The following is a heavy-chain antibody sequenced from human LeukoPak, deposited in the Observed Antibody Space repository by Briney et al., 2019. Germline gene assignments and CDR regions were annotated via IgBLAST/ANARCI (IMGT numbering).Heavy chain of an antibody. CDR1: GFTFSNDW. J-gene: IGHJ4*02. CDR3: AALVTATLRGKYY. Sequence: GGSLRLSCAVSGFTFSNDWMSWVRQAPGKGLEWVAMIKRDGSGKYYVDSVKGRFTTSRDNAKNSLYLQMNSLRVEDTAVYFCAALVTATLRGKYYWGQGTLVTVSS. D-gene: IGHD4-11*01. CDR2: IKRDGSGK. V-gene: IGHV3-7*01.